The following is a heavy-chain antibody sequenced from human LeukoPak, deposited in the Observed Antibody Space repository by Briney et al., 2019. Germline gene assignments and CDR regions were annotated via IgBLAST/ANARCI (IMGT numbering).Heavy chain of an antibody. CDR1: GFTFSSYG. Sequence: GRSLRLSCAASGFTFSSYGMHWVRQAPGKRLEWVAVISYDGSNKYYADSVKGRFTISRDNSKNTLYLQMNSLRAEDTAVYYCAKGRRWELPTEFDYWGQGTLVTVSS. J-gene: IGHJ4*02. CDR3: AKGRRWELPTEFDY. V-gene: IGHV3-30*18. D-gene: IGHD1-26*01. CDR2: ISYDGSNK.